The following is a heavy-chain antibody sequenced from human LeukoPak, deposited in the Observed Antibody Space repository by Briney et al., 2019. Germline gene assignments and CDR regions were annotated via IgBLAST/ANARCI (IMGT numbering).Heavy chain of an antibody. CDR1: GYNFTRYW. CDR3: ARRGSYAHREWDY. V-gene: IGHV5-51*01. J-gene: IGHJ4*02. D-gene: IGHD3-16*01. Sequence: GESLKISCKGSGYNFTRYWIGWVRQMPGKGLEWMGIIYPGDSDTRYSPSFQGQVTISADKSITTAYLQWSSLKASDTAMYYCARRGSYAHREWDYWGQGTLVTVSS. CDR2: IYPGDSDT.